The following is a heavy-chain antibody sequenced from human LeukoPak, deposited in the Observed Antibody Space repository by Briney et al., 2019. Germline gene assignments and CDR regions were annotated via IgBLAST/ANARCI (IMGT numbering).Heavy chain of an antibody. CDR3: ARDLIAVRPGWFDP. D-gene: IGHD6-6*01. V-gene: IGHV1-18*01. Sequence: VSVKVSCKASGYTFTTYGISWVRLAPGQGLEWMGWISAYNGNTNYAQQFQGRVTMTTDTSMSTAYTELRSLRSDDTAVYYCARDLIAVRPGWFDPWGQGSLVTVSS. CDR1: GYTFTTYG. J-gene: IGHJ5*02. CDR2: ISAYNGNT.